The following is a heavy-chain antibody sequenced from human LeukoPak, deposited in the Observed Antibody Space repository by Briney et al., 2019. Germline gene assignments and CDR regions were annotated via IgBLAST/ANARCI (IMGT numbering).Heavy chain of an antibody. V-gene: IGHV4-59*01. CDR1: GGSISSYY. CDR2: IYYRVTS. CDR3: ARAVGGDGSGSL. J-gene: IGHJ4*02. Sequence: SETLSLTCTVSGGSISSYYWSWIRQPPGKGLEWIGYIYYRVTSDYNPSLKSRVTMSVDMSTRQISLKLSSVTAADTAVYYCARAVGGDGSGSLWGPGTLVTVSS. D-gene: IGHD3-10*01.